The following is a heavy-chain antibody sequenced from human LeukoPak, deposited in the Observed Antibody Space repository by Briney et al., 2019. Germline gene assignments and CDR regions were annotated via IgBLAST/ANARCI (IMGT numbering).Heavy chain of an antibody. CDR2: INTNSGNP. Sequence: ASVKVSCKASGYSFTRYAMNWVRQAPGQGLEWMGWINTNSGNPTYAQAFTGRFVFSSDTSVSTAYLQISSLKADDTAVYYCAREGYSSSWGVYGMDVWGQGTTVTVSS. J-gene: IGHJ6*02. CDR3: AREGYSSSWGVYGMDV. V-gene: IGHV7-4-1*02. CDR1: GYSFTRYA. D-gene: IGHD6-13*01.